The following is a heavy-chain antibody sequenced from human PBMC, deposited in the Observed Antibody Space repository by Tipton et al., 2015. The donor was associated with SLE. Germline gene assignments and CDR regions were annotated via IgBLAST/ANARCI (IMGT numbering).Heavy chain of an antibody. CDR1: GLTVSDNY. CDR3: AGQLSYYYGMDV. V-gene: IGHV3-53*05. CDR2: LHAGGSI. D-gene: IGHD6-13*01. J-gene: IGHJ6*02. Sequence: GSLRLPCAVSGLTVSDNYMNWVRQAPGKGLEWVSVLHAGGSIYYADSVKGRFTISRDNSKNTLYLQMNSLRAEDTAVYYCAGQLSYYYGMDVWGQGTTVTVSS.